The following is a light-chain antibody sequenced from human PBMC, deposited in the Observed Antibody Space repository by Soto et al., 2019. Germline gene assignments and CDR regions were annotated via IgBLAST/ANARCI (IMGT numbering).Light chain of an antibody. CDR1: SSDVGGYNY. CDR3: RSYTSSSTLDV. CDR2: DVS. J-gene: IGLJ1*01. Sequence: QSALTQPASVSGSPGQSITISCTGTSSDVGGYNYVSWYQQHPGTAPKLMIYDVSNRPSVVSNRFSGSKSGTTASLTISGLQAEDEADYYCRSYTSSSTLDVFGTGTKLTVL. V-gene: IGLV2-14*01.